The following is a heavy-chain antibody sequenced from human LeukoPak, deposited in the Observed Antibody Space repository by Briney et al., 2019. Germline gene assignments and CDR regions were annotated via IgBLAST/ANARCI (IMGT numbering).Heavy chain of an antibody. CDR2: MNPNSGNT. CDR3: ARVVIRFGELLGY. J-gene: IGHJ4*02. Sequence: ASVKVSCKASGYTFTSYDINWVRQATGQGLEWMGWMNPNSGNTGYAQKFQGRATMTRNTSISTAYMELSSLRSEDTAVYYCARVVIRFGELLGYWGQGTLVTVSS. CDR1: GYTFTSYD. V-gene: IGHV1-8*01. D-gene: IGHD3-10*02.